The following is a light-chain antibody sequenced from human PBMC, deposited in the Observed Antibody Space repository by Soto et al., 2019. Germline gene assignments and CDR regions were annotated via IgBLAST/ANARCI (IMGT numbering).Light chain of an antibody. CDR1: QSVSSSY. J-gene: IGKJ1*01. CDR3: QQYGSSPEP. Sequence: EIVLTQSPGTLSLSPGERATLSCRASQSVSSSYLAWYQQKPGQAPRLLIYGASSRATGILDRFSGSGFGTDFTLTTIRLEPEDFAVYYCQQYGSSPEPFGQGTKVDIX. V-gene: IGKV3-20*01. CDR2: GAS.